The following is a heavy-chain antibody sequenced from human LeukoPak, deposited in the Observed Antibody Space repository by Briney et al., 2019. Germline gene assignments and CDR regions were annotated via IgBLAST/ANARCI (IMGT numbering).Heavy chain of an antibody. J-gene: IGHJ1*01. CDR3: AKDAGGYSSSWYKVSLQYFQH. D-gene: IGHD6-13*01. CDR1: GFTFSSYG. Sequence: GGSLRLSCAASGFTFSSYGMHWVRQAPGKGLEWVAVIWYDGSKKYYADSVKGRFTISRDNSKNTLYLQMNSLRAEDTAVYYCAKDAGGYSSSWYKVSLQYFQHWGQGTLVTVSS. V-gene: IGHV3-30*02. CDR2: IWYDGSKK.